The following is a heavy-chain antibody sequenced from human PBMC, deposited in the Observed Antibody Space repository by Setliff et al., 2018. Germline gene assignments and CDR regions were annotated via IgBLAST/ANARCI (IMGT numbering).Heavy chain of an antibody. V-gene: IGHV4-59*04. Sequence: PSETLSLTCTVSGGSISSHYWSWIRQPPGKGLEWIGYIYHSGSTYYNPSLKSRVTISVDRSKNQFSLKLSSVTAADTAVYYCASSYCSSTSCHYYFDYWGQGTLVTVSS. CDR3: ASSYCSSTSCHYYFDY. CDR2: IYHSGST. CDR1: GGSISSHY. D-gene: IGHD2-2*01. J-gene: IGHJ4*02.